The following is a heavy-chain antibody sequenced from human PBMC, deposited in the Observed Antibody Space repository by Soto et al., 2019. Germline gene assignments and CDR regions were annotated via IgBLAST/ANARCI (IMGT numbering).Heavy chain of an antibody. CDR2: INPSGGST. CDR3: ASVGRKNTVTHDY. J-gene: IGHJ4*02. D-gene: IGHD4-17*01. Sequence: ASVKVSCKASGYTFTSYYMHWVRQAPGQGLEWMGIINPSGGSTGYAQKFQGRVTMTRNTSTSTAYMELSSLRSEDTAVYYCASVGRKNTVTHDYWGQGTLVTVSS. CDR1: GYTFTSYY. V-gene: IGHV1-46*01.